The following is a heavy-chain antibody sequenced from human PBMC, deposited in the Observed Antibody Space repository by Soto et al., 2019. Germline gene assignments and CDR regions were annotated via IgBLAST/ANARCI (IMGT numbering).Heavy chain of an antibody. D-gene: IGHD5-12*01. CDR2: ISGSGSYR. V-gene: IGHV3-11*06. CDR3: ARMADGYNYHFDY. J-gene: IGHJ4*02. Sequence: GGSLRLSCAASGFTFSDYYMSWIRQAPGKGLEWVSSISGSGSYRTYADSVKGRFSISRGDAKKSLYLQMSSLRAEDTAIYFCARMADGYNYHFDYWGQGTLVTV. CDR1: GFTFSDYY.